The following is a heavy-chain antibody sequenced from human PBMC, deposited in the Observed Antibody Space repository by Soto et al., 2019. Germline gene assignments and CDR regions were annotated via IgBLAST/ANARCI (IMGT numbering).Heavy chain of an antibody. J-gene: IGHJ4*02. V-gene: IGHV4-30-4*01. D-gene: IGHD3-9*01. Sequence: PSLTLSLTWTVCAGSISSGHYYWSWIRQHPGKGLEWIGYIYYSGSTYYNPSLKSRVTISVDTSKNQFSLKLSSVTAADTAVYYCAREGDILSGTPLDYWGQGTLVTVSS. CDR3: AREGDILSGTPLDY. CDR2: IYYSGST. CDR1: AGSISSGHYY.